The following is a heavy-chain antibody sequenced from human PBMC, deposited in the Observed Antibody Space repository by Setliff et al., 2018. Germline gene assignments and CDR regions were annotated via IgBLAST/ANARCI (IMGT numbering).Heavy chain of an antibody. CDR2: IDYSGTT. J-gene: IGHJ4*02. D-gene: IGHD3-10*01. V-gene: IGHV4-59*11. Sequence: ETLSLTCSVSGGSITSHYWSWIRQSPGKGLEWIGYIDYSGTTNYNPSLKSRVTISSDTSKRQFSLRLTSVTAADTAVYYCATPGRRFGESIDYWGQGTLVTVSS. CDR1: GGSITSHY. CDR3: ATPGRRFGESIDY.